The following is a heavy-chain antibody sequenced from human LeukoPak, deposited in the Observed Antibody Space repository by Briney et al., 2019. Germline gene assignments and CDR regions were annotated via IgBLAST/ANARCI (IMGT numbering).Heavy chain of an antibody. CDR1: GGSISSSSYY. D-gene: IGHD4-11*01. Sequence: SETLSLTCTVSGGSISSSSYYWGWIRQPPGKGLEWIGSIYYIGSTYYNPSLKSRVTISVDTSKNQFSLKLSSVTAADTAVYYCARTTTADYWGQGTLVTVSS. J-gene: IGHJ4*02. CDR3: ARTTTADY. CDR2: IYYIGST. V-gene: IGHV4-39*01.